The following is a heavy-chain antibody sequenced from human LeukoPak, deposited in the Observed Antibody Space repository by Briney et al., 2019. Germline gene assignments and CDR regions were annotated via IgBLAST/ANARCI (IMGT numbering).Heavy chain of an antibody. V-gene: IGHV3-73*01. J-gene: IGHJ4*02. CDR2: IRSKANDYAT. CDR1: GFTFSGSA. CDR3: TSDRLGELSDY. D-gene: IGHD3-16*02. Sequence: GGSLRLSCTASGFTFSGSAIHWVRQAYGKGLEWVGHIRSKANDYATAYAASVKGRFTISRDDSKNTAYLQMNSLKTEDTAVYYCTSDRLGELSDYWGQGTLVTVSS.